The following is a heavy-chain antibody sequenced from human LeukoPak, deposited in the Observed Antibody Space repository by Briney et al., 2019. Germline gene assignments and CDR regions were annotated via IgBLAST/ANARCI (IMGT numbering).Heavy chain of an antibody. CDR2: INHSGNT. J-gene: IGHJ4*02. V-gene: IGHV4-4*02. CDR3: ARGVSRPTYYDDTTGYYYHFDY. D-gene: IGHD3-22*01. CDR1: GASIRSSNW. Sequence: SQTLSLTCAVSGASIRSSNWWSWVRQSPGKGLEWIGEINHSGNTKYNPSLKSRVTILVDKSKNQLSLQLTSVTAADTALYYCARGVSRPTYYDDTTGYYYHFDYRGQGTLVTVSS.